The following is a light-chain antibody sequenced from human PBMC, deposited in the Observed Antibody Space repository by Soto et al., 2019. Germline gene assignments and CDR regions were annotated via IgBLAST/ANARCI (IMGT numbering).Light chain of an antibody. CDR3: QQLKNYPIT. Sequence: DLQLTQSPSLLSASVGDQITSTCRANQGIRRYLAWYEQKPGKAPKLLIYGASTLQSGVPSRFSGSASGTEFTLTISSLHPEAFATYYCQQLKNYPITFGQGTRLEIK. V-gene: IGKV1-9*01. CDR2: GAS. J-gene: IGKJ5*01. CDR1: QGIRRY.